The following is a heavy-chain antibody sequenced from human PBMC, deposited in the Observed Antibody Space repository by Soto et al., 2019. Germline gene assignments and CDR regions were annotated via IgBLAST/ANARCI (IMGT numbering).Heavy chain of an antibody. CDR3: ATNYGSGSPPFDY. CDR1: GGTFSSYT. J-gene: IGHJ4*02. D-gene: IGHD3-10*01. Sequence: QVQLVQSGPEVKKPGSSVRGSCTASGGTFSSYTINWVRQVPGQGPEWMGRSIPMLGMSNYAQKFQGRVMMIADKSTNTVYMELSSLRSEDTAIYYCATNYGSGSPPFDYWGQGTLVTVSS. V-gene: IGHV1-69*02. CDR2: SIPMLGMS.